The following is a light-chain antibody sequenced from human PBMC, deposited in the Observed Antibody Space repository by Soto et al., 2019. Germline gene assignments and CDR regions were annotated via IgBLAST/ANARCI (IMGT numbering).Light chain of an antibody. J-gene: IGLJ3*02. V-gene: IGLV2-8*01. CDR3: SSYAGSNNWV. CDR2: AVS. Sequence: QSALTQPPSASGSPGQSVTISCTGTSSDVGSYNYVSWYQQHPGKAPKLMIYAVSKRPSGVPDRFSGSKSGNTASLTVSGLQAEDEADYYCSSYAGSNNWVFGGGTKPTVL. CDR1: SSDVGSYNY.